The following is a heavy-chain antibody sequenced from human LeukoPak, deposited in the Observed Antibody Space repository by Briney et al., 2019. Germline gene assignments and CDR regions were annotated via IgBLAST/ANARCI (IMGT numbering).Heavy chain of an antibody. J-gene: IGHJ4*02. CDR1: GFTFSSYE. V-gene: IGHV3-48*03. CDR2: ISSGRTI. CDR3: ARVTYYDILTGYEIDY. Sequence: GGSLRLSCAASGFTFSSYEMNWVRQAPGKGLEWVSYISSGRTIYYADSVKGRFTISRDNAKNSLYLQMNSLRAEDTAVYYCARVTYYDILTGYEIDYWGQGTLVTVSS. D-gene: IGHD3-9*01.